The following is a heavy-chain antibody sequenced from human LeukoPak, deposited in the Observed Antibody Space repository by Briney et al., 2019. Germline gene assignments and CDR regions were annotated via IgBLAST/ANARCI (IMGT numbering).Heavy chain of an antibody. V-gene: IGHV1-2*02. J-gene: IGHJ4*02. CDR1: GYTFTGYY. Sequence: GASVKVSCKASGYTFTGYYMHGLRQAPGQGLEGMGCINPNSGGTNYAQKFQGRVTMTRDKSISTAYMELSRLRSDDAAVYYCARKRGEVYFDYWGQGTLVTVSS. CDR2: INPNSGGT. CDR3: ARKRGEVYFDY.